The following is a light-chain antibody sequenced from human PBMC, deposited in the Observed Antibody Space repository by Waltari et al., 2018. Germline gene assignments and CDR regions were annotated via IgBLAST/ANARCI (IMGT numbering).Light chain of an antibody. CDR2: RAS. CDR3: QQYNNWPPGT. J-gene: IGKJ1*01. Sequence: LSVSPGERATLSCTTTQSIGSSLAWYQQKPGQAPRLLLYRASTRATGIPDRFSGSGSETEFTLTISSLQSEDFAVYYCQQYNNWPPGTFGQGTKVEI. CDR1: QSIGSS. V-gene: IGKV3-15*01.